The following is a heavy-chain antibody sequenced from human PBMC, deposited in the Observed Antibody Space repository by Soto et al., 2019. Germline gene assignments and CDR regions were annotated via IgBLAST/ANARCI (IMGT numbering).Heavy chain of an antibody. D-gene: IGHD6-19*01. J-gene: IGHJ4*02. CDR3: ASSVAGNTSLDY. CDR1: GGTFSSYA. CDR2: IIPIFGTA. Sequence: ASVKVSCKASGGTFSSYAISWVRQAPGQGLEWMGGIIPIFGTANYAQKFQGRVTITADKSTSTAYMELSSLRSEDTAVYYCASSVAGNTSLDYWGQGTLVTVSS. V-gene: IGHV1-69*06.